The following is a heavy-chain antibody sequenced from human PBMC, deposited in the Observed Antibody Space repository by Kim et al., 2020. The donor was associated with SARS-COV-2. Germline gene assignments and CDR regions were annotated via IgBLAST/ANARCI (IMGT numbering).Heavy chain of an antibody. V-gene: IGHV4-39*07. D-gene: IGHD5-12*01. Sequence: YNSSLKSRVNISVDTSKNQFSLKLSSVTAADTAVYYCARATGGYAYLFDYWGQGTLVTVSS. J-gene: IGHJ4*02. CDR3: ARATGGYAYLFDY.